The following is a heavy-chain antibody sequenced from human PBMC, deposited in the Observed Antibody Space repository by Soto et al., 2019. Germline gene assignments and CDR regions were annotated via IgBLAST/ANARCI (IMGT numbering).Heavy chain of an antibody. Sequence: QVQLQESGPGLVKPSQTLSLTCTVSGGSISSGGYYWSWIRQHPGKGLEWIEYIYYSGSTYYNPSLKSRVTISVDTSKNQFSLKLSSVTAADTAVYYCARTGDSSGYFDYWGQGTLVTVSS. J-gene: IGHJ4*02. V-gene: IGHV4-31*03. CDR2: IYYSGST. CDR1: GGSISSGGYY. CDR3: ARTGDSSGYFDY. D-gene: IGHD3-22*01.